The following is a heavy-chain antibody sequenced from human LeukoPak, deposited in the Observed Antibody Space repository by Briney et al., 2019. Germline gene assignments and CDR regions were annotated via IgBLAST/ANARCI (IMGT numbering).Heavy chain of an antibody. CDR3: ARDVTYNWNYGAFDI. CDR1: GGTFSSYA. D-gene: IGHD1-7*01. Sequence: SVTVSCKASGGTFSSYAISWVRQAPGQGLEWMGRILPILAIANYAQKFRGRVTITADKSTSTAYMELSSLRSEDTAVYYCARDVTYNWNYGAFDIWGQGTMVTVSS. V-gene: IGHV1-69*04. CDR2: ILPILAIA. J-gene: IGHJ3*02.